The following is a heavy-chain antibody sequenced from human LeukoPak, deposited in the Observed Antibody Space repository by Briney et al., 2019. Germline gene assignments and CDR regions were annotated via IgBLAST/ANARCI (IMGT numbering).Heavy chain of an antibody. D-gene: IGHD1-26*01. Sequence: SETLSLTCTVSGGSIGSYYWSWIRQPPGKGLEWIGYIYYSGSTNYNPSLKSRVTISVDTSKNQFSLKLSSVTAADTAVYYCARDRIVGAVNAFDIWGQGTMVTVSS. V-gene: IGHV4-59*01. CDR1: GGSIGSYY. CDR2: IYYSGST. CDR3: ARDRIVGAVNAFDI. J-gene: IGHJ3*02.